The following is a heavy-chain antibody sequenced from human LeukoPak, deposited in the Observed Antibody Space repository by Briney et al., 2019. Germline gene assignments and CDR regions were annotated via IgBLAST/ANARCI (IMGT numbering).Heavy chain of an antibody. Sequence: ASVKVSCKASGYTFTSYDINWVRQATGQGLEWMGWMNPNSGNTGYAQKFQGRVTMTRNTSISTAYMELSSLRSEDTAVYYCARRIGIAEATVPWGQGTLVTVSS. CDR1: GYTFTSYD. CDR3: ARRIGIAEATVP. D-gene: IGHD6-25*01. CDR2: MNPNSGNT. J-gene: IGHJ5*02. V-gene: IGHV1-8*01.